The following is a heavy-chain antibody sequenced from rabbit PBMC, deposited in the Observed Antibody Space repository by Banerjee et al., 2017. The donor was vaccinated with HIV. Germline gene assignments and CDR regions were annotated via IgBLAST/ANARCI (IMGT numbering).Heavy chain of an antibody. CDR1: GFTFSRYW. J-gene: IGHJ6*01. V-gene: IGHV1S40*01. CDR2: IDAGSSGST. D-gene: IGHD1-1*01. Sequence: QSLEESGGDLVKPGASLTLTCTASGFTFSRYWMSWVRQAPGKGLEWIARIDAGSSGSTYYASWAKGRFTISKTSSTTVTLQMTSLTAADTATYFCTRESGLWGQGTLVTVS. CDR3: TRESGL.